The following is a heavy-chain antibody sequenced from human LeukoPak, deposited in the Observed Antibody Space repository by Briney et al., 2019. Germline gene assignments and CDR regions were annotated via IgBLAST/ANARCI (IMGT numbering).Heavy chain of an antibody. CDR3: ARASVLLSADY. Sequence: SETLSLTCTVSGASFSSYYWSWLRQPPGKGLEWIAYIFYNGNTKYNPSLKSRLTISVDTSKNQFSLNLSSVTAADTAVYYCARASVLLSADYWGQGTLVTVSS. CDR2: IFYNGNT. J-gene: IGHJ4*02. V-gene: IGHV4-59*01. D-gene: IGHD3-16*01. CDR1: GASFSSYY.